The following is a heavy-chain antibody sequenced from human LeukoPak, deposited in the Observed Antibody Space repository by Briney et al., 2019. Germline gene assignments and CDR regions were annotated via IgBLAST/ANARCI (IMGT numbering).Heavy chain of an antibody. CDR3: ARGDCSSTSCRPYYFDY. CDR2: ISSSSSYI. J-gene: IGHJ4*02. D-gene: IGHD2-2*01. CDR1: GFTFSSYS. Sequence: GGSLRLSCAASGFTFSSYSMNWVRQAPGKGLEWVSSISSSSSYIYYADSVKGRFTISRDNAKNSLYLQMNSLRAEDTAVYYCARGDCSSTSCRPYYFDYWGQRTLVTVSS. V-gene: IGHV3-21*01.